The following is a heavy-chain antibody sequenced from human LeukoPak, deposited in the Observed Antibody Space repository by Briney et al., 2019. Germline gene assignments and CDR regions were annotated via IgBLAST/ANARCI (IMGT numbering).Heavy chain of an antibody. CDR1: GFKFSSYS. V-gene: IGHV3-30*03. D-gene: IGHD3-10*01. J-gene: IGHJ4*02. Sequence: GGSLRLSCAASGFKFSSYSMKWVRQAPGKGLEWVAVISYDGSNKYYADSVKGRFTISRDNSKNTLYLQMNSLRAEDTAVYYCARDGVNYYYGSGSYYPIDYWGQGTLVTVSS. CDR3: ARDGVNYYYGSGSYYPIDY. CDR2: ISYDGSNK.